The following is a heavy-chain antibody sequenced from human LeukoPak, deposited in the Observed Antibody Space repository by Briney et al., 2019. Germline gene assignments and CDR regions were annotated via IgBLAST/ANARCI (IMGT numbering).Heavy chain of an antibody. D-gene: IGHD6-19*01. CDR1: GGSISRYF. J-gene: IGHJ5*02. Sequence: SETLSLTSNVSGGSISRYFWSWIRQPPGKGLEWIGYIYYSGSTNYNPSLKSRVTISVDTSKKQFSLKLSSVTAADTAIYYCATVLYSSGWFDPWGQGTLVTVSS. V-gene: IGHV4-59*01. CDR3: ATVLYSSGWFDP. CDR2: IYYSGST.